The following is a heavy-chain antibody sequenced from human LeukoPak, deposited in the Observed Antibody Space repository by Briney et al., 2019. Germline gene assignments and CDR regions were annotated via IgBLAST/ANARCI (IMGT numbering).Heavy chain of an antibody. Sequence: GESLKISCKGSGYSFTSYWIGWVRQMPGKGLEWMGIIYPGDSDTRYSPSFQGQVTISADKSISTACLQWSSLKASDTAMYYCARYVDTAMATGAFDIWGQGTMVTVSS. V-gene: IGHV5-51*01. J-gene: IGHJ3*02. CDR3: ARYVDTAMATGAFDI. D-gene: IGHD5-18*01. CDR2: IYPGDSDT. CDR1: GYSFTSYW.